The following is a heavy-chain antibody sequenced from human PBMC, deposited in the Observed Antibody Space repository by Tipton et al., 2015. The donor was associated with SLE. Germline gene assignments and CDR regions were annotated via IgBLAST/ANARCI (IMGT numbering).Heavy chain of an antibody. CDR3: AREGQWEDGMDV. Sequence: GSLRLSCAASGFTFSSYAMSWVRQAPGKGLEWVSAISGSGGSTYYADSVKGRFTISRDNAKNSLYLQMNSLRAEDTAVYYCAREGQWEDGMDVWGQGTTVTVSS. CDR2: ISGSGGST. V-gene: IGHV3-23*01. J-gene: IGHJ6*02. CDR1: GFTFSSYA. D-gene: IGHD1-26*01.